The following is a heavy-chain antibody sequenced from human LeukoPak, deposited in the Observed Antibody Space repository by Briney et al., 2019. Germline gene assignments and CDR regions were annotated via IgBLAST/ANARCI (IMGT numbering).Heavy chain of an antibody. Sequence: GGSLRLSCAASGFTFNSYAMHWVRQAPGKGLEWVAVISYDGSNKYYADSVKGRFTISRDNAKNSLYLQMNSLRAEDTAVYYYARDRGRVITGTINPFDYWGQGTLVTVSS. CDR2: ISYDGSNK. CDR1: GFTFNSYA. CDR3: ARDRGRVITGTINPFDY. J-gene: IGHJ4*02. D-gene: IGHD1-7*01. V-gene: IGHV3-30-3*01.